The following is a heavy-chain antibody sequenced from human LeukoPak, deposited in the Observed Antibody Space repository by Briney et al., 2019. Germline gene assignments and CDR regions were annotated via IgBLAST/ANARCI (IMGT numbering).Heavy chain of an antibody. D-gene: IGHD2-15*01. V-gene: IGHV3-48*01. CDR1: GFTFSSYS. CDR2: ISSSSSTI. Sequence: PGGSLRLSCAASGFTFSSYSMNWVRQAPGKWLEWVSYISSSSSTIYYADSVKGRFTISRDNAKNSLYLQMNSLRAEDTAVYYCARVSSWYPPDYWGQGTLVTVSS. CDR3: ARVSSWYPPDY. J-gene: IGHJ4*02.